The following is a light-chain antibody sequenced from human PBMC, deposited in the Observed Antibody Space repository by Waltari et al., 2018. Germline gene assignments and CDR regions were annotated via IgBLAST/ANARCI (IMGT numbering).Light chain of an antibody. CDR3: MQSRHPPLT. CDR1: QSLFPSIGYNY. J-gene: IGKJ5*01. V-gene: IGKV2-28*01. CDR2: LGS. Sequence: VMTQSPLSLPVTPGEPASISCRSSQSLFPSIGYNYVDWYLQKPGQSPLLWFYLGSNRASGVPDRFGGGGSGTDFTLGISGVEADDVGVYYCMQSRHPPLTFGQGTRLEIK.